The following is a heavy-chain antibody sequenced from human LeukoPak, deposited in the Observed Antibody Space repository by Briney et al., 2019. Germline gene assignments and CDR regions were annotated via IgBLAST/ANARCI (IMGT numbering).Heavy chain of an antibody. CDR2: IYHSGST. D-gene: IGHD5-18*01. V-gene: IGHV4-34*01. J-gene: IGHJ4*02. CDR3: ARALDAAMVTDFD. Sequence: SETLSLTCAVYGGSFSGYYWSWIRQPPGKGLECIRSIYHSGSTYYNPSLKSRVTISVDTSKNQFSLKLSSVTAADTAVYYCARALDAAMVTDFDWGQGTLVTVSS. CDR1: GGSFSGYY.